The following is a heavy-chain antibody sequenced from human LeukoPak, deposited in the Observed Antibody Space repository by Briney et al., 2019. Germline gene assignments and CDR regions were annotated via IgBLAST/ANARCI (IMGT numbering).Heavy chain of an antibody. Sequence: GASVKVSCKASGYTFTYRYLHWVRQAPGQALEWMGWITPFNGNTNYAQKFQDRVTITRDRSMSTAYMELSSLRSEDTAMYYCARSGSSWYFAFDIWGQGTMVTVSS. V-gene: IGHV1-45*02. CDR3: ARSGSSWYFAFDI. CDR1: GYTFTYRY. CDR2: ITPFNGNT. D-gene: IGHD6-13*01. J-gene: IGHJ3*02.